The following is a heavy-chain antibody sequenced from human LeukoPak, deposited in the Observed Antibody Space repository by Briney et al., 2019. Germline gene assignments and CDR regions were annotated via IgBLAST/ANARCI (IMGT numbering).Heavy chain of an antibody. CDR1: GYTFTSYA. CDR3: AGDTARGCTNGVCYYAPRDNWFDP. J-gene: IGHJ5*02. Sequence: GASVKVSCKASGYTFTSYAMNWVRQAPGQGLEWMGWINTNTGNPTYAQGFTGRFVFSLDTSVSTAYLQISSLKAEDTAVYYCAGDTARGCTNGVCYYAPRDNWFDPWGQGTLVTVSS. D-gene: IGHD2-8*01. V-gene: IGHV7-4-1*02. CDR2: INTNTGNP.